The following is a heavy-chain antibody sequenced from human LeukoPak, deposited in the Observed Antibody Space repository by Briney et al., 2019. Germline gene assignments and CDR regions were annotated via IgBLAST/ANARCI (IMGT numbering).Heavy chain of an antibody. CDR1: GFTFSDFY. V-gene: IGHV3-11*04. J-gene: IGHJ4*02. D-gene: IGHD5-24*01. CDR3: ARETPRRGETRDGYR. Sequence: GGSLRLSCAVSGFTFSDFYMNWIRQAPGKGLEWVSYISSSGSTIYYADSVKGRFTISRDNAKNSLYLQMNSLRVEDTAVYYCARETPRRGETRDGYRWGQGTVVTVSS. CDR2: ISSSGSTI.